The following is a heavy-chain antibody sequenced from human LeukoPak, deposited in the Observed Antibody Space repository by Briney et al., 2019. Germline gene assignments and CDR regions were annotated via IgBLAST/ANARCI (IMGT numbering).Heavy chain of an antibody. D-gene: IGHD5-12*01. CDR3: ARDMGRYSGYDYDY. CDR2: IHPNTGAT. Sequence: GASVKVSCKTSGYTFTDYYLHWVRQAPGQGLEWVGWIHPNTGATHHAQKFQGWLTMIRDTSISTVYMELTRLRSDDTAVYYCARDMGRYSGYDYDYWGQGTLVTASS. J-gene: IGHJ4*02. V-gene: IGHV1-2*04. CDR1: GYTFTDYY.